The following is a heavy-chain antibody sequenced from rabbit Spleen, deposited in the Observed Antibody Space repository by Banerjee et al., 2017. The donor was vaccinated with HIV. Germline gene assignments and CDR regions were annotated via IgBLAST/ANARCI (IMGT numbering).Heavy chain of an antibody. V-gene: IGHV1S47*01. J-gene: IGHJ4*01. CDR1: GFDFSNYG. CDR3: VRVFLVIGYYFNL. CDR2: IEPIFGNT. D-gene: IGHD2-1*01. Sequence: QEQLVESGGGLVQPGGSLKLSCKASGFDFSNYGVSWVRQAPGKGLEWIGYIEPIFGNTYYANWVNGRFTISSHNAQNTLYLQLSSLTAADTATYFCVRVFLVIGYYFNLWGPGPLVTVS.